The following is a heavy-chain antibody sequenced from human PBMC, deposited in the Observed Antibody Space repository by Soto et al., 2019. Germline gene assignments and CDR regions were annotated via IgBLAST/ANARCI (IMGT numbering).Heavy chain of an antibody. CDR1: GFTFSSCA. CDR2: ISGSGGST. V-gene: IGHV3-23*01. J-gene: IGHJ3*02. Sequence: GSLRLSCAASGFTFSSCAMSWVRQAPGKGLEWVSAISGSGGSTYYADSVKGRFTISRDNSKNTLYLQMNSLRAEDTAVYYCAKDQRRQLGPDAFDIWGQGTMVTVSS. CDR3: AKDQRRQLGPDAFDI. D-gene: IGHD6-6*01.